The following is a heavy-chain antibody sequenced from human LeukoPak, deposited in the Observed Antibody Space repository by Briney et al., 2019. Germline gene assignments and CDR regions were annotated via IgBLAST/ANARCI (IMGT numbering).Heavy chain of an antibody. Sequence: SQTLSLTCAISGDSVSSSSAAWNWLRQSPSKGLEWLGRTYYRSRWYHDYAVSVKSRTTINPDTSKNQFSLQLNSVTPEDTAVYYCARGFYYTGMDVWGQGTTVTVSS. V-gene: IGHV6-1*01. CDR3: ARGFYYTGMDV. D-gene: IGHD2/OR15-2a*01. CDR2: TYYRSRWYH. J-gene: IGHJ6*02. CDR1: GDSVSSSSAA.